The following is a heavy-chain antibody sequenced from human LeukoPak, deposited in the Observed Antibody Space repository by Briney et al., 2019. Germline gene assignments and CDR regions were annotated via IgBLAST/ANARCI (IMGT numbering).Heavy chain of an antibody. CDR1: GGSFSGYY. D-gene: IGHD3-3*01. CDR2: INHSGST. J-gene: IGHJ6*02. Sequence: SETLSLTCGVYGGSFSGYYWSWIGKPPGKGREWIGEINHSGSTNYNPSLKSRVTLSVATSKNQFSLTLSSVSAAETAVYYCARASGLQFLAWLSTQTIYSGMDVWGQGTTVTVSS. V-gene: IGHV4-34*01. CDR3: ARASGLQFLAWLSTQTIYSGMDV.